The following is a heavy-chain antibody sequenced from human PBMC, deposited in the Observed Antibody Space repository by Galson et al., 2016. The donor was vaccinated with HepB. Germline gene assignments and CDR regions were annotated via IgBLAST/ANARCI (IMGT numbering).Heavy chain of an antibody. V-gene: IGHV3-66*01. Sequence: SLRLSCAVSGFTVSNNYMSWVRQAPGKGLEWVSLIYSGGSTYYADSVKGRFTISRDNSKNTLYLQMNSLRAEDTAVYYCAREDPNVAVAALDYWGQGTLVTVSS. D-gene: IGHD6-19*01. CDR2: IYSGGST. CDR1: GFTVSNNY. CDR3: AREDPNVAVAALDY. J-gene: IGHJ4*02.